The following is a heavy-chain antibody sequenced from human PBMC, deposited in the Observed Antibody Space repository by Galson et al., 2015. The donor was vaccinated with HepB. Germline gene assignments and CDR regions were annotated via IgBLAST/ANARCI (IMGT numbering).Heavy chain of an antibody. J-gene: IGHJ6*03. CDR2: IWYDGSNK. V-gene: IGHV3-33*01. Sequence: SLRLSCAASGFTFSSYGMHWVRQAPGKGLEWVAVIWYDGSNKYYADSVKGRFTISRDNSKNTLYLQMNSLRAEDTAVYYCARERETGGYYYYYYMDVWGKGTTVTVSS. CDR1: GFTFSSYG. D-gene: IGHD4-23*01. CDR3: ARERETGGYYYYYYMDV.